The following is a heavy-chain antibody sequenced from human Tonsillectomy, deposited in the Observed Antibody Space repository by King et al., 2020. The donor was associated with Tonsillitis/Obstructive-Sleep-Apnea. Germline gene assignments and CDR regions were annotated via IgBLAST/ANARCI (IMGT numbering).Heavy chain of an antibody. D-gene: IGHD2-2*01. CDR3: ARGGTNVVPAAVGWGYYYYYMDV. Sequence: LLKPSETLSLTCAVYGGSFSGYYWSWIRQPPGKGLEWIGEINHSGSTNYNPSLKSRVTMSVDTSKNQFSLKMNSVPAADTAVYYCARGGTNVVPAAVGWGYYYYYMDVWGKGTTVTVSS. J-gene: IGHJ6*03. V-gene: IGHV4-34*01. CDR1: GGSFSGYY. CDR2: INHSGST.